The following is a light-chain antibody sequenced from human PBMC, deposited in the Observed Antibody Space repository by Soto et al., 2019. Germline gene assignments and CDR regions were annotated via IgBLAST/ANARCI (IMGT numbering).Light chain of an antibody. CDR1: SSNIGAGYD. CDR3: QSYDRSLSGTV. V-gene: IGLV1-40*01. J-gene: IGLJ1*01. CDR2: GGS. Sequence: SVLTQPPSLSGAPGQRVTISCTGSSSNIGAGYDVHWYQHQPGTAPKLLIYGGSSRPSGVPDRFSGSKSGTSASLAITGLQAEDEADYYCQSYDRSLSGTVFGTGTKVTV.